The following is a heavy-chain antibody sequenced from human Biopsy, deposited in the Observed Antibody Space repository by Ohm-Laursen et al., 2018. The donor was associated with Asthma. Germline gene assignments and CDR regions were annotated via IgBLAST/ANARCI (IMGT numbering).Heavy chain of an antibody. J-gene: IGHJ2*01. CDR3: ARAVSSSSYWYFDL. V-gene: IGHV4-39*02. CDR2: IYYRGRT. CDR1: GDAMSTSGSY. Sequence: PPGTLSLTCIVSGDAMSTSGSYWGWIRQSPGKGLEWIGSIYYRGRTYYSASLESRVTISGDKSKNHFSLKVTSITAADTAVYYCARAVSSSSYWYFDLWGRGDLVTVSS. D-gene: IGHD6-6*01.